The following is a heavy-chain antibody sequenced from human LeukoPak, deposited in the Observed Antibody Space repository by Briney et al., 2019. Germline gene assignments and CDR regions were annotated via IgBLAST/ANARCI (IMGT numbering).Heavy chain of an antibody. V-gene: IGHV3-7*01. CDR1: GFTFSGYR. CDR3: ARDLYCSTTSCYVRNYFDH. CDR2: IKQDGSEK. J-gene: IGHJ4*02. Sequence: PGGSLRLSCAASGFTFSGYRMSWVRQAPGRGLEWVANIKQDGSEKYYVDSVKGRFTISRDNAKNSLYLQMDSLRAEDTAVYYCARDLYCSTTSCYVRNYFDHWGQGTLVTVSS. D-gene: IGHD2-2*01.